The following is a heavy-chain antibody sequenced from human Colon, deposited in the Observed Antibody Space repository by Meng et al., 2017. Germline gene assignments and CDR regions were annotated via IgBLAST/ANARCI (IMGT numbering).Heavy chain of an antibody. CDR3: GRDQGRELINH. V-gene: IGHV4-4*02. CDR2: VYHRGDN. CDR1: GDSISSDIW. D-gene: IGHD1-7*01. J-gene: IGHJ4*02. Sequence: VELPEAGPGLVTPSGTLSPTCTVSGDSISSDIWWSWVRQPPGKGLEWIGEVYHRGDNNYNPSLKSRVDISVDKSKNQFYLSLFSVTAADTAVYYCGRDQGRELINHWGQGTLVTVSS.